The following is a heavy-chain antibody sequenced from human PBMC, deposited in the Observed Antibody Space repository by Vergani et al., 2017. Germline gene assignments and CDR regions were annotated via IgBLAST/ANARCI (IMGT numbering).Heavy chain of an antibody. Sequence: QVQLQESGPRLVKPSETLSLTCSVSGVSIISSSYYWVWVRQPPGKGLAWVGNIYYNGGTDYNPSLKSRVTISVDTSKNQFSLKLNSVTAADTAVYYCARHVSHTAGDYWGQGTLVTVSS. CDR2: IYYNGGT. V-gene: IGHV4-39*01. CDR1: GVSIISSSYY. J-gene: IGHJ4*02. D-gene: IGHD5-18*01. CDR3: ARHVSHTAGDY.